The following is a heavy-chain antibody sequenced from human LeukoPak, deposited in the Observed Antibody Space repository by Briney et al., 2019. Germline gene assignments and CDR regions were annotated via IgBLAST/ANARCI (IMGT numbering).Heavy chain of an antibody. Sequence: VASVKVSCKASGFTFTDYYMQWVRQAPGQGLEWMGWINAYSGGTNYAQDFQGRVTMTRDTSISTAYMELSRLRSDDTAVYYCARGDGGGYSTPLDYWGQGTLVTVSS. V-gene: IGHV1-2*02. CDR3: ARGDGGGYSTPLDY. D-gene: IGHD5-12*01. CDR1: GFTFTDYY. CDR2: INAYSGGT. J-gene: IGHJ4*02.